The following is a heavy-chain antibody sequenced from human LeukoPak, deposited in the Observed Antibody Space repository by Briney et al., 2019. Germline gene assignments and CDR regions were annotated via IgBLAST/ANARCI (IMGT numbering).Heavy chain of an antibody. D-gene: IGHD2-2*01. Sequence: GESLRISCKGSGYSFTSYWISWVRQMPGKGLEWMVRIDPSDSYTNYSPSFQGHVTISADKSISTAYLQWSSLKASDTAMYYCARSIGYCNSTSCPNWFDPWGQGTLVTVSS. CDR2: IDPSDSYT. CDR1: GYSFTSYW. J-gene: IGHJ5*02. CDR3: ARSIGYCNSTSCPNWFDP. V-gene: IGHV5-10-1*01.